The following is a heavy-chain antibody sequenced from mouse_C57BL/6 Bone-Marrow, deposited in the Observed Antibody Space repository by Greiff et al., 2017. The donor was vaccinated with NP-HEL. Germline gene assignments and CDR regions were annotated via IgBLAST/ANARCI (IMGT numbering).Heavy chain of an antibody. CDR2: INPNNGGT. J-gene: IGHJ3*01. V-gene: IGHV1-26*01. CDR3: ARLWGQLRLRFAY. CDR1: GYTFTDYY. Sequence: EVQLQQSGPELVKPGASVKISCKASGYTFTDYYMNWVKQSHGKSLEWIGDINPNNGGTSYNQKFKGKATLTVDKSSSTAYMELRSLTSEDSAVYYCARLWGQLRLRFAYWGQGTLVTVSA. D-gene: IGHD3-2*02.